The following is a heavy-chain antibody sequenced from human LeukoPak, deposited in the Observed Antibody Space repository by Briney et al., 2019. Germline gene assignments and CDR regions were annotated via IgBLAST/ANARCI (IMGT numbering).Heavy chain of an antibody. D-gene: IGHD2-15*01. J-gene: IGHJ4*02. CDR2: INPADSDT. V-gene: IGHV5-51*01. Sequence: GESLKISCKGSGYSFTSYWIGWVRQMPGKGLEWMGIINPADSDTKYSPSFQGQVTISADNSISTAYLQWSSLKASDIAIYYCARRGSGGVYLIDYWGQGTLVTASS. CDR3: ARRGSGGVYLIDY. CDR1: GYSFTSYW.